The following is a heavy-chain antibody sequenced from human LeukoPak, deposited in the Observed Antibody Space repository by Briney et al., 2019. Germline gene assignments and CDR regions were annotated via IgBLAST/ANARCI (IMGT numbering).Heavy chain of an antibody. CDR2: IGAFGDS. CDR1: GFAFSSYD. D-gene: IGHD3-10*01. J-gene: IGHJ4*02. Sequence: GGSLRLSCAASGFAFSSYDMHWVRQASGKGLEWVSGIGAFGDSYYGVAVRGRFTISRDKAKNSLYLQMNSLGAGDTAVYFCARAASYNYNNRPYLFDSWGQGTLVAVSS. CDR3: ARAASYNYNNRPYLFDS. V-gene: IGHV3-13*01.